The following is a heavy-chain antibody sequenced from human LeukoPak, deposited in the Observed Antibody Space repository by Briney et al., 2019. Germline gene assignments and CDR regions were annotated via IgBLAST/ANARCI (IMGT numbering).Heavy chain of an antibody. CDR1: GGSISSSSYY. J-gene: IGHJ4*02. D-gene: IGHD6-19*01. Sequence: SETLSLTCTVSGGSISSSSYYWGWIRQPPGEGLEWIGSIYYSGSTYYNPSLKSRVTISVDTSKNQFSLKLSSVTAADTAVYYCARKGSGWYGKHYFDYWGQGTLVTVSS. CDR2: IYYSGST. CDR3: ARKGSGWYGKHYFDY. V-gene: IGHV4-39*01.